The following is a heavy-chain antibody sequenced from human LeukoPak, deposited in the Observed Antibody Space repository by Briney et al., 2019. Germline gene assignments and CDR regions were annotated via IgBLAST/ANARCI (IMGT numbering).Heavy chain of an antibody. CDR1: GFTFSSYA. Sequence: PGGSLRLSRAASGFTFSSYAMSWVRQAPGKGLEWVSAISGSGGSTYYADSVKGRFTISRDNSKNTLYLQMNSLRAEDTAVYYCAIDISGYSYAQYFDYWGQGTLVTVSS. J-gene: IGHJ4*02. D-gene: IGHD5-18*01. V-gene: IGHV3-23*01. CDR3: AIDISGYSYAQYFDY. CDR2: ISGSGGST.